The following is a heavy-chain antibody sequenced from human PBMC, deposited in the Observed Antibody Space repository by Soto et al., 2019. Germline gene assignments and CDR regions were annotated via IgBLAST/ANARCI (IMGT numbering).Heavy chain of an antibody. CDR1: GFTFSSFG. CDR2: ISASGDSS. V-gene: IGHV3-23*01. CDR3: AKLGIGMFSHKHHFEH. J-gene: IGHJ4*02. Sequence: GGSLRLSCTASGFTFSSFGMAWVRQAPGKGLEWVSAISASGDSSYYADSVKGRFTISRDNPTNTVYLQMNSLRVDDSAVYYCAKLGIGMFSHKHHFEHWGQGTQVTVS. D-gene: IGHD3-10*02.